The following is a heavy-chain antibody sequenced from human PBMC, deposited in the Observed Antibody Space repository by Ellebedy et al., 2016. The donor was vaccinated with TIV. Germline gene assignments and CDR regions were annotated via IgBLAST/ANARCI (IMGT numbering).Heavy chain of an antibody. CDR1: GYTFTSYY. CDR2: INPSGGST. D-gene: IGHD3-10*01. J-gene: IGHJ6*02. Sequence: ASVKVSCKASGYTFTSYYMHWARQAPGQGLEWMGIINPSGGSTSYAQKFQGRVTMTEDTSTDTAYMELSSLRSEDTAVYYCAKRSMVRGVDYYYYGMDVWGQGTTVTVSS. CDR3: AKRSMVRGVDYYYYGMDV. V-gene: IGHV1-46*01.